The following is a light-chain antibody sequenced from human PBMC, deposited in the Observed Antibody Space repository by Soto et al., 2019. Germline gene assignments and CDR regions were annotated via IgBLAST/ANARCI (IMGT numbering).Light chain of an antibody. CDR3: SSYTSSSTEV. CDR1: SSDVGGYNY. Sequence: QSALTQPASVSGSSGQSITISCTGTSSDVGGYNYVSWYQQHPGKAPKLMIYDVSNRPSGVSNRFSGSKSGNTASLTISGLQAEDEADYYCSSYTSSSTEVFGTGTKVT. J-gene: IGLJ1*01. CDR2: DVS. V-gene: IGLV2-14*01.